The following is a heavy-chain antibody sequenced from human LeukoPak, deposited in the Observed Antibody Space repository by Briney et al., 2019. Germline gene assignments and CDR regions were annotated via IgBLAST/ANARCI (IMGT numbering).Heavy chain of an antibody. CDR3: AKCPGNYYGMDV. Sequence: GSLRLSCAASGFTFSSYAMSWVRQAPGKGLEWVSAISGSGGSTYYADSVKGRFTISRDNSKNTLYLQMNSLRAEDTAVYYCAKCPGNYYGMDVWGQGTTVTVSS. CDR1: GFTFSSYA. V-gene: IGHV3-23*01. CDR2: ISGSGGST. J-gene: IGHJ6*02.